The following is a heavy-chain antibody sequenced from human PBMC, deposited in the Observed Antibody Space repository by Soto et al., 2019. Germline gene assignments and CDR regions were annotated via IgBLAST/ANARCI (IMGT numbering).Heavy chain of an antibody. J-gene: IGHJ6*02. CDR2: ISSSSSYI. Sequence: GGSLRLSCAASGFTFSSYSMNWVRQAPGKGLEWVSSISSSSSYIYYADSVKGRFTISRDNAKNSLYLQMNSLRAEDTAVYYCARDPDYYGSGSYGMDVWGQRTTVTISS. CDR1: GFTFSSYS. D-gene: IGHD3-10*01. CDR3: ARDPDYYGSGSYGMDV. V-gene: IGHV3-21*01.